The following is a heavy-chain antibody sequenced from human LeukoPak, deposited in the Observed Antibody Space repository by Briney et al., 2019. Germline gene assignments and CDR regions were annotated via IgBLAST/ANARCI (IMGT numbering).Heavy chain of an antibody. V-gene: IGHV3-23*01. D-gene: IGHD3-22*01. CDR2: IGGSGGTT. J-gene: IGHJ4*02. CDR1: GFTFSSYA. Sequence: GGSLRLSCAASGFTFSSYAMNWVRQAPGKGLEWVSGIGGSGGTTDYADSVKGRFTISRDNSKNTLYLQMNSLRAEDTAVYYCAKDRATMIVVVILDYWGQGTLVTVSS. CDR3: AKDRATMIVVVILDY.